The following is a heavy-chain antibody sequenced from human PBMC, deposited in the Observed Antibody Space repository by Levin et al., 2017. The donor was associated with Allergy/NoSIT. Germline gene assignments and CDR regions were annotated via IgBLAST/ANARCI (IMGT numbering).Heavy chain of an antibody. CDR3: AKALEDIMATTIDY. J-gene: IGHJ4*02. CDR1: GFTFSSHG. Sequence: GESLKISCAASGFTFSSHGMHWVRQTPGNGLEWVAVISYDGSKKYYADSVKGRFTISRDNSKNSLYLQMNSLRAEDTAVYHCAKALEDIMATTIDYWGQGTLVTVSS. CDR2: ISYDGSKK. V-gene: IGHV3-30*18. D-gene: IGHD5-12*01.